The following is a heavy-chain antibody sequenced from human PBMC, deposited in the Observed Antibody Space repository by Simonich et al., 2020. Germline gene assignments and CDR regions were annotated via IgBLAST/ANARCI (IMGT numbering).Heavy chain of an antibody. V-gene: IGHV3-23*01. Sequence: GGGLVQPGGSLRLSCAASGFTFSSYAMSWFRQAPGKGLEWVSAISGSGGSTYYADSVKGRFTISGDNSKNTLYLHMNSLRAEDTAVYYCAKDLGERITMIVVVIDAFDIWGQGTMVTVSS. J-gene: IGHJ3*02. D-gene: IGHD3-22*01. CDR1: GFTFSSYA. CDR2: ISGSGGST. CDR3: AKDLGERITMIVVVIDAFDI.